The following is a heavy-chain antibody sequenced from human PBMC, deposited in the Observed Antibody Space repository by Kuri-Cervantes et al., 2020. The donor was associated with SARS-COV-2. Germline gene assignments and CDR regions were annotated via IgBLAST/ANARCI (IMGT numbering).Heavy chain of an antibody. J-gene: IGHJ2*01. CDR2: IGTAGDT. V-gene: IGHV3-13*04. CDR1: GFTFSSYD. Sequence: GGSLRLSCAASGFTFSSYDMHWVRQATGKGLEWVSAIGTAGDTYYPGSVKGRFTISRENAKNSLYLQMNSLRAGDTAVYYCARDGQYYFDSSGYYSDWYFDLWGRGTRVTVSS. CDR3: ARDGQYYFDSSGYYSDWYFDL. D-gene: IGHD3-22*01.